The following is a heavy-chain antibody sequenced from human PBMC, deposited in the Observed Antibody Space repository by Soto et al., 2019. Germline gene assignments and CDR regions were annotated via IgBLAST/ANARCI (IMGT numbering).Heavy chain of an antibody. CDR1: GYTFTSYD. J-gene: IGHJ6*03. Sequence: QVQLVQSGAEVKKPGASVKVSCKASGYTFTSYDINWVRQATGQGLEWMGWMNPNSGNTGYAQKFQGRVTMTRNTSISTAYMELSSLRSEDTAVYYCARTSPSYSSSWGSIGYYYYYMDVWGKGTTVTVSS. V-gene: IGHV1-8*01. D-gene: IGHD6-13*01. CDR3: ARTSPSYSSSWGSIGYYYYYMDV. CDR2: MNPNSGNT.